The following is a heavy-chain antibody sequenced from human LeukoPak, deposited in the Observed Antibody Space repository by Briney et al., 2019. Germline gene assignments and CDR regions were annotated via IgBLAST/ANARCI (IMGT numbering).Heavy chain of an antibody. V-gene: IGHV4-34*01. CDR3: ARCCKAIVVVPAAIFDY. D-gene: IGHD2-2*01. Sequence: PSESLSLTCAVYGGSFSGYSWSWIRQPPGKGLEWIGEINHSGSTNYNPTPKSRVTISVDTSKDQFSMKLSSVTAADTAVYYCARCCKAIVVVPAAIFDYWGQGTLVTVSS. CDR1: GGSFSGYS. J-gene: IGHJ4*02. CDR2: INHSGST.